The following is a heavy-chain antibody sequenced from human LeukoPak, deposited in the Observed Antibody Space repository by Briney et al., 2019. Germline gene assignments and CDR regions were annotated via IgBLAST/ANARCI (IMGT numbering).Heavy chain of an antibody. CDR1: GITFSSYA. Sequence: PGGSLRLSCAASGITFSSYAMSWVRQAPGKGLEWVSVMSGGGDSIYYAESVKGRFTISRDNSKNTLYLQMNSLRGEDTAVYYCAKCPLYYYYMDVWGKGTTVTVSS. CDR2: MSGGGDSI. J-gene: IGHJ6*03. V-gene: IGHV3-23*01. CDR3: AKCPLYYYYMDV.